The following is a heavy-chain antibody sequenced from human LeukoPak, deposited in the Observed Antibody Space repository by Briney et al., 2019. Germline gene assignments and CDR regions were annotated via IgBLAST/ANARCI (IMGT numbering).Heavy chain of an antibody. Sequence: GGSLRLSCAASGFTFSSYSMNWVRQAPGKGLEWVSYISSSSTIYYADSVKGRFTISRDNAKNSLYLQMNSLRAEDTAVYYCAKLPGRAADYWGQGTLVTVSS. CDR3: AKLPGRAADY. CDR1: GFTFSSYS. V-gene: IGHV3-48*01. CDR2: ISSSSTI. J-gene: IGHJ4*02.